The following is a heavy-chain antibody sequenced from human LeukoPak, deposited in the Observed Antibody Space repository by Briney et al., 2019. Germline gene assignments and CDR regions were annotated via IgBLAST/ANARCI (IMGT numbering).Heavy chain of an antibody. CDR1: GFTFGDYA. D-gene: IGHD5-18*01. V-gene: IGHV3-49*04. Sequence: GRSLRLSCTASGFTFGDYAMSWVRQAPGKGLEWAGFIRSKAYGGTTEYAASVKGRFTISRDDSKSIAYLQMNSLKTEDTAVYYCTRDSRGYSYGFCFDYWGQGTLVTVSS. CDR2: IRSKAYGGTT. J-gene: IGHJ4*02. CDR3: TRDSRGYSYGFCFDY.